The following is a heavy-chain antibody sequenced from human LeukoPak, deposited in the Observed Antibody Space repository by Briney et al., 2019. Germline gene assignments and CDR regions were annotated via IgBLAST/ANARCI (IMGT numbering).Heavy chain of an antibody. V-gene: IGHV4-34*01. D-gene: IGHD3-22*01. CDR1: GGSFSGYY. CDR2: INHSGST. Sequence: PSETLSLTCGVYGGSFSGYYWTWIRQPPGKGLEWLGEINHSGSTNYNPSLKSRVTMSLDTSEKQISLKLSSATAAETTLYYCAREAVYYDSSGWFDYWGQGALVTVSS. CDR3: AREAVYYDSSGWFDY. J-gene: IGHJ4*02.